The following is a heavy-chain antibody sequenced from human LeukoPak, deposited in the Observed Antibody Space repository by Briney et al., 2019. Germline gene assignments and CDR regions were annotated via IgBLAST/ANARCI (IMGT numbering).Heavy chain of an antibody. D-gene: IGHD2-21*01. CDR1: GYTFSDYY. CDR3: AVAPGDY. J-gene: IGHJ4*02. CDR2: INPNSDYT. V-gene: IGHV1-2*02. Sequence: ASVKVSCKASGYTFSDYYIHWVRQAPGQGLEWMGWINPNSDYTFYAQKFQGRVTLTRDTSISTVYMELTTLTSDDTALYYCAVAPGDYWGQGTLVSVSA.